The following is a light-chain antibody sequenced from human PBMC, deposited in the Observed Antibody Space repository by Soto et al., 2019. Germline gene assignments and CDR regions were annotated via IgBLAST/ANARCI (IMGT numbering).Light chain of an antibody. Sequence: QSVLTQPPSASGTPGQRVTISCSGSSSDIGSNTVNWYQQLPGTAPKLVIYSNNQRPSGVPDRFSGSKSGTSASLAISGLQSEDDFYYYCVACDDCLIGFVVFGGGTIVTVL. CDR3: VACDDCLIGFVV. CDR2: SNN. J-gene: IGLJ2*01. CDR1: SSDIGSNT. V-gene: IGLV1-44*01.